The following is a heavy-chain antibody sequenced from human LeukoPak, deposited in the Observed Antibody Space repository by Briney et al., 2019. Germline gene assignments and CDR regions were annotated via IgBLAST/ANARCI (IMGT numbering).Heavy chain of an antibody. CDR1: GFTFSSYA. V-gene: IGHV3-30-3*01. D-gene: IGHD2-2*01. CDR2: ISYDGSNK. J-gene: IGHJ4*02. CDR3: VSFYETY. Sequence: GGSLRLSCAASGFTFSSYAMHWVRQAPGKGLEWVAVISYDGSNKYYADSVKGRFTISKDNAKNTVYLQMNNLRAEDTAVYYCVSFYETYWGRGTLVTVSS.